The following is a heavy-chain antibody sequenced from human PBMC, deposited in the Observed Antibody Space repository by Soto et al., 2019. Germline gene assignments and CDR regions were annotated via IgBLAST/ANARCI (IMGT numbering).Heavy chain of an antibody. CDR3: ARRREGYYYGLDV. CDR2: INSDGSST. Sequence: EERQVESGGGSVQPGGSLRLSCAASRFTFSSYWMYWVRQAPGKGLVWVSRINSDGSSTRYADSVKGRFSISRDNSKSTLYLQMNTLRAEDTAVYYCARRREGYYYGLDVWGQGTTVTVSS. D-gene: IGHD1-26*01. J-gene: IGHJ6*02. CDR1: RFTFSSYW. V-gene: IGHV3-74*01.